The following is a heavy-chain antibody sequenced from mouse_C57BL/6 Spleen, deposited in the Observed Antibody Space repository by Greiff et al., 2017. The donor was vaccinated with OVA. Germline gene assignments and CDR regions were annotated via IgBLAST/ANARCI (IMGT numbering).Heavy chain of an antibody. Sequence: QVQLQQPGAELVKPGASVKMSCKASGYTFTSYWITWVKQRPGQGLEWIGDIYPGSGSTTYNEKFKSKATLTVDTSSSTAYMQLSSLTSEDSAVYYCARWELDSSGYVWFAYWGEGTLVTVSA. D-gene: IGHD3-2*02. V-gene: IGHV1-55*01. CDR2: IYPGSGST. CDR3: ARWELDSSGYVWFAY. J-gene: IGHJ3*01. CDR1: GYTFTSYW.